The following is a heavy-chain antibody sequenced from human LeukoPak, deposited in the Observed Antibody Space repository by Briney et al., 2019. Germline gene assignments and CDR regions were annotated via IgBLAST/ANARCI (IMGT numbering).Heavy chain of an antibody. V-gene: IGHV4-59*01. CDR3: ARGVIAAAAP. J-gene: IGHJ5*02. CDR2: IYYSGST. Sequence: SETLSLTCTVSGGSLSSYYWSWIRQPPGKGLEWIGYIYYSGSTNYNPSLQSRVTISVDTSKHQFSLKLSSVTAADTAVYYCARGVIAAAAPWGQGTLVTVSS. D-gene: IGHD6-13*01. CDR1: GGSLSSYY.